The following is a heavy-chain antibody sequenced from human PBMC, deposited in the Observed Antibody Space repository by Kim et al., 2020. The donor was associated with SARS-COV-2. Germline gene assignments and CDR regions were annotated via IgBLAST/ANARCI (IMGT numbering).Heavy chain of an antibody. CDR3: AKDRRVLRYFDWLFPEEYYYYGMDV. Sequence: GGSLRLSCAASGFTFSSYAMSWVRQAPGKGLEWVSVIYSGGSSTYYADSVKGRFTISRDNSKNTLYLQMNSLRAEDTAVYYCAKDRRVLRYFDWLFPEEYYYYGMDVWGQGTTVTVS. D-gene: IGHD3-9*01. J-gene: IGHJ6*02. CDR2: IYSGGSST. CDR1: GFTFSSYA. V-gene: IGHV3-23*03.